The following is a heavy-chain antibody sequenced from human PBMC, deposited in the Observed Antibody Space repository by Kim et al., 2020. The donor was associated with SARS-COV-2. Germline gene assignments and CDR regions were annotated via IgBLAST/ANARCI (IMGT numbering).Heavy chain of an antibody. CDR3: ARKGHSNGRCDTLDI. V-gene: IGHV3-30-3*01. D-gene: IGHD6-19*01. J-gene: IGHJ3*02. CDR1: GFTFSSYV. CDR2: MSEDGTII. Sequence: GGSLRLSCAASGFTFSSYVVHWVRQAPGKRLEWVAVMSEDGTIIIYAESVKGRFTISRDNSKNTLYLQMNSLRPEDAAVYYCARKGHSNGRCDTLDIWGQGTMVSVSS.